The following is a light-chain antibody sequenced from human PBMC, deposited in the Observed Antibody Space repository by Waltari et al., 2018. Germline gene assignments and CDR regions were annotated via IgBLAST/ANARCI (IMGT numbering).Light chain of an antibody. CDR1: QSISSNF. V-gene: IGKV3-20*01. CDR2: SVS. J-gene: IGKJ4*01. Sequence: ETVLTQSPGTLSVSPGERATLSCRARQSISSNFLAWYQQRPGQTPRLLIYSVSKRAPGIPARFSVSGSGTAFTLTITRLEPEDGAVYYCQQYYTSPRTFGGGTKVEVK. CDR3: QQYYTSPRT.